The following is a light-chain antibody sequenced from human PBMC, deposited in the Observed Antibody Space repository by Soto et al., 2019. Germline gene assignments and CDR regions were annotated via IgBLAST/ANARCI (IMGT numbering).Light chain of an antibody. Sequence: EIVLTQSPGTLSLSPGERATLSCRASQSVSSSYLAWYQQKPGQAPRLLIYGASSRATGIPDMFSGSGSGTDFTLTSSRLEPEDFAVYYWQQYGSSPPAFGQGTKVEIK. V-gene: IGKV3-20*01. CDR2: GAS. J-gene: IGKJ1*01. CDR1: QSVSSSY. CDR3: QQYGSSPPA.